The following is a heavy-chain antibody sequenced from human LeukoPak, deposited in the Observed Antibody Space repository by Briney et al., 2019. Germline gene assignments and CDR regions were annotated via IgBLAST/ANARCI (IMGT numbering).Heavy chain of an antibody. J-gene: IGHJ4*02. CDR3: ARGSYDILIHY. CDR2: INANSGGT. Sequence: ASMKVSCKTSGYRFAGYHVHWVRQAPGQGLEWMGWINANSGGTKYGEKFQGRVTMTRDTSLSTVYLELSGLRYDDTAVYYCARGSYDILIHYWGQGTLVTVSS. D-gene: IGHD3-9*01. V-gene: IGHV1-2*02. CDR1: GYRFAGYH.